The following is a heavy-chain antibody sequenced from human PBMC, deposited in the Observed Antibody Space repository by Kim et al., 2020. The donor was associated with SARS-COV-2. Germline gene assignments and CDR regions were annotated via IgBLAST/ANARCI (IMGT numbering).Heavy chain of an antibody. CDR2: ISYDGSNK. CDR1: GFTFSSYA. Sequence: GGSLRLSCAASGFTFSSYAMHWVRQAPGKGLEWVAVISYDGSNKYYADSVKGRFTISRDNSKNTLYLQMNSLRAEDTAVYYCARSLIVVVIQSGGAFDIWGQGTMVTVSS. CDR3: ARSLIVVVIQSGGAFDI. J-gene: IGHJ3*02. D-gene: IGHD3-22*01. V-gene: IGHV3-30-3*01.